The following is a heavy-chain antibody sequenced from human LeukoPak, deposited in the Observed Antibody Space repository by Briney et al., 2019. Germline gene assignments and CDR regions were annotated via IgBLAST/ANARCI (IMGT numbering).Heavy chain of an antibody. CDR1: GGTFSSYT. Sequence: ASVKVSCKASGGTFSSYTISWVRQAPGQGLEWMGRIIPILGIANYAQKFQGRVTITAGKSTSTAYMELSSLRSEDTAVYYCAPHIPDDYSNYHFDYWGQGTLVTVSS. CDR3: APHIPDDYSNYHFDY. V-gene: IGHV1-69*02. J-gene: IGHJ4*02. D-gene: IGHD4-11*01. CDR2: IIPILGIA.